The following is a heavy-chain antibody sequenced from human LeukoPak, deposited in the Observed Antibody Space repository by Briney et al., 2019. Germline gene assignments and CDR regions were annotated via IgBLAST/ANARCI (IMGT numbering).Heavy chain of an antibody. J-gene: IGHJ4*02. CDR2: IRYDGSNK. CDR1: GFTFSSYG. Sequence: HPGGSLRLSCAASGFTFSSYGMHWVRQAPGKGLEWVAFIRYDGSNKYYADSVKGRFTISRDNSKNTLYLQMNSLRAEDTAVYYCAKVHTYYYDSSGYFDYWGQGTLVTVSS. V-gene: IGHV3-30*02. D-gene: IGHD3-22*01. CDR3: AKVHTYYYDSSGYFDY.